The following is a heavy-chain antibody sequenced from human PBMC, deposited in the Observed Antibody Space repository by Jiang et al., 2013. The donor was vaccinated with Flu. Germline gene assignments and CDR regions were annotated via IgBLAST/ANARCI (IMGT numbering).Heavy chain of an antibody. J-gene: IGHJ4*02. CDR3: ARLSGSDIVVVPAAIDY. D-gene: IGHD2-2*02. V-gene: IGHV4-39*01. CDR2: IYYSGNT. Sequence: SLTCTVSGGSISSSIYYWGWIRQPPGKGLEWIGSIYYSGNTYYNPSLKSRVTISVDTSRNQFSLKLSSVTAADTAVYYCARLSGSDIVVVPAAIDYWGQ. CDR1: GGSISSSIYY.